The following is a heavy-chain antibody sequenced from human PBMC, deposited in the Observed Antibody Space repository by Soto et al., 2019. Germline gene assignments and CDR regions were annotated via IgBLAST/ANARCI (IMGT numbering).Heavy chain of an antibody. Sequence: PGGSLRLSCAASGFTFSSYGMHWVRQAPGKGLEWVAVISYDGSNKYYADSVKGRFTISRDNSKNTLYLQMNSLRAEDTAVYYCAKVLEVVDAFDIWGQGTMVTVSS. J-gene: IGHJ3*02. V-gene: IGHV3-30*18. CDR2: ISYDGSNK. D-gene: IGHD1-1*01. CDR3: AKVLEVVDAFDI. CDR1: GFTFSSYG.